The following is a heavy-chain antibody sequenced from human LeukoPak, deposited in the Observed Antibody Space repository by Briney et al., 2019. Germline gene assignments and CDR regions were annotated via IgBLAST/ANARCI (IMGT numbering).Heavy chain of an antibody. CDR1: GFTFSTYW. D-gene: IGHD6-13*01. CDR3: ARAPGYRSFLDY. CDR2: IKQDGSEK. V-gene: IGHV3-7*01. Sequence: HAGGSLRLSCAASGFTFSTYWMTWVRQAPGKGLEWVANIKQDGSEKYFVDSVKGRFSISRDNGKNLLYLQMNSLRAEDTAVYYCARAPGYRSFLDYWGQGTLVTVSS. J-gene: IGHJ4*02.